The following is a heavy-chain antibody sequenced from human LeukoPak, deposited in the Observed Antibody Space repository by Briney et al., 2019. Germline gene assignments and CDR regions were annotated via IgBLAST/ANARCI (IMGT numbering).Heavy chain of an antibody. CDR3: ARGSYDSSGQFPSLDY. J-gene: IGHJ4*02. V-gene: IGHV4-39*07. Sequence: SETLSLTCTVSGGSIISSSYYWGWIRQPPGKGLEWIGSIYYSGSTYYNPSLKSRVTISVDTSKNQFSLKLSSVTAADTAVYYCARGSYDSSGQFPSLDYWGQGTLVTVSS. CDR2: IYYSGST. CDR1: GGSIISSSYY. D-gene: IGHD3-22*01.